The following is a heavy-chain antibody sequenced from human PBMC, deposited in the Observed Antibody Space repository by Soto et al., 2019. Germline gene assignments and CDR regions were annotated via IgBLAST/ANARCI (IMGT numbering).Heavy chain of an antibody. J-gene: IGHJ2*01. CDR2: IIPIFGTT. Sequence: ASVKVSCKASGGTFSSYAISWVRQAPGQGLEWMGGIIPIFGTTNYAQKFQGRVTITADESTSTAYMELSSLRSEDTAVYYCAGITSVVTPVYWYFDLWGRGTLVPVSS. CDR3: AGITSVVTPVYWYFDL. CDR1: GGTFSSYA. V-gene: IGHV1-69*13. D-gene: IGHD2-21*02.